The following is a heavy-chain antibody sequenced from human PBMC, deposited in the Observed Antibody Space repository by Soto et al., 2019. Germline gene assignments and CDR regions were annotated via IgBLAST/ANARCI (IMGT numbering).Heavy chain of an antibody. V-gene: IGHV3-23*01. D-gene: IGHD2-21*02. CDR1: GFTFSSYT. Sequence: RLSCAASGFTFSSYTMSWVRQAPGKGLEGASGISATGGSTYYADSVKGRFTFSRYNSKNTLYLQMNSLRDEDTAVYYCAKGFIRDCGGDCTVDTWGQGTLVTVSS. CDR2: ISATGGST. J-gene: IGHJ5*02. CDR3: AKGFIRDCGGDCTVDT.